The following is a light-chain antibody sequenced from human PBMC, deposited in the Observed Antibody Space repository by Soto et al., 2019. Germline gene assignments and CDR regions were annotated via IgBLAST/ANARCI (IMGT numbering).Light chain of an antibody. Sequence: QSVLTQPASVSGSPGQSIAISCTGTSSDVGAYNYVSWYQQHPGKAPKLMIYDVSNRPSGVSNRFSGSKSGNTASLTISGLQAEDEADYYCCSYTTSSTDVLGTGTKVTVL. V-gene: IGLV2-14*03. CDR1: SSDVGAYNY. CDR2: DVS. CDR3: CSYTTSSTDV. J-gene: IGLJ1*01.